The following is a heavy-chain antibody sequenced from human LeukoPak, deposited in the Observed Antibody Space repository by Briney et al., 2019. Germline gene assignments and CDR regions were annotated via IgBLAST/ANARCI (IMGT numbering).Heavy chain of an antibody. Sequence: SETLSLTCTVSGGSISSGGYYWSWIRQHPGKGLEWIGYIYYSGSTYYNPSLKSRVTISVDTSKNQFSLKLSSVTAADTAVYYCARGRRYYGSGSTFYFDCWGQGTLVTVSS. J-gene: IGHJ4*02. CDR1: GGSISSGGYY. D-gene: IGHD3-10*01. V-gene: IGHV4-31*03. CDR3: ARGRRYYGSGSTFYFDC. CDR2: IYYSGST.